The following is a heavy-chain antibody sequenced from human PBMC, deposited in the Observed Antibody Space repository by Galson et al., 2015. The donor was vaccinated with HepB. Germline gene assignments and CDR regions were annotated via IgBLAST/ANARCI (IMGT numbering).Heavy chain of an antibody. CDR3: ARDLALGNTIISDY. V-gene: IGHV3-33*01. CDR2: TWYDGSEK. Sequence: SLRLSCAASGFTFNRFGMHWVRQAPGKGLEWVAVTWYDGSEKYYASSVKGRFSISRDNSRNTLYLEMNSLRAEDTAIYYCARDLALGNTIISDYWGQGTLVTVSS. D-gene: IGHD1-1*01. CDR1: GFTFNRFG. J-gene: IGHJ4*02.